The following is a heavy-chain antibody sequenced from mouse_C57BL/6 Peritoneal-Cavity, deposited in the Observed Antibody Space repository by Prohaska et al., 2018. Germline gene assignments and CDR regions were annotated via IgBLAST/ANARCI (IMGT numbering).Heavy chain of an antibody. D-gene: IGHD3-2*02. V-gene: IGHV3-6*01. Sequence: DVQLQESGPGLVKPSQSLSLTCSVTGYSITSGYYWNWIRQFPGNKLEWMGYISYDGSNNYNPSLKNRISITRDTSKNQFFLKLNSVTTEGTATYYCAGDSSGLWYFDVWGTGTTVTVSS. CDR1: GYSITSGYY. J-gene: IGHJ1*03. CDR2: ISYDGSN. CDR3: AGDSSGLWYFDV.